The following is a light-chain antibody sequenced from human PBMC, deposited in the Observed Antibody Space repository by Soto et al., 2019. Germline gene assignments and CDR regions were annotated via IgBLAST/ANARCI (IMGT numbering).Light chain of an antibody. CDR3: QQYGSSPLWA. CDR2: GAS. Sequence: EIVLTQVPSTLSFSPGERTTPSFRALQSVSSTSLAWYQQKPGQAPRLLIYGASSRATGIPDRFSGSGSGTDFTLTISRLEPEDFAVYYCQQYGSSPLWAFGQGTKVDIK. V-gene: IGKV3-20*01. J-gene: IGKJ1*01. CDR1: QSVSSTS.